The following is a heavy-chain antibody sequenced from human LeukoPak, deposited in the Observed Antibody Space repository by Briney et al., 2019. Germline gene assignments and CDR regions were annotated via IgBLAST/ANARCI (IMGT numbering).Heavy chain of an antibody. D-gene: IGHD2-15*01. CDR1: GGTFSSYA. J-gene: IGHJ6*02. CDR3: ARAYPYCTGGSCAVLYGMDV. CDR2: IIPIFGTA. V-gene: IGHV1-69*13. Sequence: GASVKVSCKASGGTFSSYAISWVRQAPGQGLEWMGGIIPIFGTANYAQKFQGRVTITADESTSTAYMELSSLRSEDTAVYYCARAYPYCTGGSCAVLYGMDVWGQGTTVTVSS.